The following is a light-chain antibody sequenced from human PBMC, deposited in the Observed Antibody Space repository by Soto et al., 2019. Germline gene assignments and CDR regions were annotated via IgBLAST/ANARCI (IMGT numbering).Light chain of an antibody. CDR2: GNT. J-gene: IGLJ1*01. Sequence: PPPSVSGAPGQRVTIFCSVSSSNIGADYHVHWYQQLPGTAPRLLIYGNTNRPSGVPGRFSGSKSDTSASLAITGLQAEDEGDYYWQSYDTSLPAYVCGTRTKVTVL. CDR1: SSNIGADYH. V-gene: IGLV1-40*01. CDR3: QSYDTSLPAYV.